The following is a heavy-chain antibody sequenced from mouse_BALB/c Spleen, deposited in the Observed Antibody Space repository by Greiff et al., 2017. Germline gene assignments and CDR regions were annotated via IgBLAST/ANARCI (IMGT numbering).Heavy chain of an antibody. D-gene: IGHD1-2*01. CDR2: IYPGSGST. CDR3: TRGHYYGHTDY. Sequence: LQQPGSELVRPGASVKLSCKASGYTFTSYWMHWVKQRPGQGLEWIGNIYPGSGSTNYDEKFKSKATLTVDTSSSTAYMQLSSLTSEDSAVYYCTRGHYYGHTDYWGQGTTLTVSS. CDR1: GYTFTSYW. J-gene: IGHJ2*01. V-gene: IGHV1S22*01.